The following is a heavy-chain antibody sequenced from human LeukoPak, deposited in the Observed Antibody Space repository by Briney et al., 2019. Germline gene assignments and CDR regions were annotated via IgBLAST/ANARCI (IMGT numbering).Heavy chain of an antibody. CDR3: AKDRSKKVVVAATSLDY. J-gene: IGHJ4*02. CDR2: IYSDGGT. V-gene: IGHV3-53*01. D-gene: IGHD2-15*01. CDR1: GFTVSRNY. Sequence: PGGSLRLSCVVSGFTVSRNYMSWVRQAPGKGLEWVSVIYSDGGTYYADYVKGRFTISRDTSKSTLYLQMNSLRAEDTAVYYCAKDRSKKVVVAATSLDYWGQGILVTVSS.